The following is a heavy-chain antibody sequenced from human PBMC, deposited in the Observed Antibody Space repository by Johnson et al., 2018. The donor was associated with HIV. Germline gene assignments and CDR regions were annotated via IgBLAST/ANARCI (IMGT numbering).Heavy chain of an antibody. CDR2: ISHDGSND. CDR1: GFTFSTYV. D-gene: IGHD1-26*01. Sequence: QVQLVESGGGVVQPGRSLRLSCAASGFTFSTYVMYWVRQAPGKGLEWVALISHDGSNDYCADSVKGRFTISRDNSKNTMSLQMNSLRAEDTAVYYCAKLRSGSYAVDAFDIWGQGTMVTVSS. J-gene: IGHJ3*02. V-gene: IGHV3-30*18. CDR3: AKLRSGSYAVDAFDI.